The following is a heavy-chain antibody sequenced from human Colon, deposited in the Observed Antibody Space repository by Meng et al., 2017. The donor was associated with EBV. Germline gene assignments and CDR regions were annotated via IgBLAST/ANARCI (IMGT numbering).Heavy chain of an antibody. Sequence: QVQLQQWGGGLVMPSETLSLTCSVYGGSFSGYYWSWIRQPPGKGLEWIGEINHSGSTHYNPSLKSRLTISLDTSKNQFSLSLRSVTAADTAVYYCARVSGRSFDPWGQGTLVTVPS. CDR3: ARVSGRSFDP. J-gene: IGHJ5*02. CDR1: GGSFSGYY. D-gene: IGHD3-10*01. V-gene: IGHV4-34*01. CDR2: INHSGST.